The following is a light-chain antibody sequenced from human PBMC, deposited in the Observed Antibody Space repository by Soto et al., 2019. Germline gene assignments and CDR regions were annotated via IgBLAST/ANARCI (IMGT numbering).Light chain of an antibody. V-gene: IGLV1-47*02. CDR3: AAWDASLGGFYV. Sequence: QAVVTQPPSASGTPGQRVTISCSGSSSNIGSNYVYWYQQLPGTAPKLLIYSNNQRPSGVPDRFSGSKSGTSASLAISGLRSEDEADYYCAAWDASLGGFYVFGSGTKVTVL. CDR2: SNN. CDR1: SSNIGSNY. J-gene: IGLJ1*01.